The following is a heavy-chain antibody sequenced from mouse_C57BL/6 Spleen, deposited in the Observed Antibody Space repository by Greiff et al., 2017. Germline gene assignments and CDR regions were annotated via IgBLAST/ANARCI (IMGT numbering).Heavy chain of an antibody. D-gene: IGHD2-3*01. CDR3: ARKMVRYAMDY. J-gene: IGHJ4*01. CDR2: ISSGRSTI. Sequence: EVQRVESGGGLVKPGGSLKLSCAASGFTFSDYGMHWVRQAPEKGLEWVSYISSGRSTIYYADTVTGRFTISRDNAKNTLCLQMTSRRSEDTAMDYCARKMVRYAMDYWGQGTSVTVSS. CDR1: GFTFSDYG. V-gene: IGHV5-17*01.